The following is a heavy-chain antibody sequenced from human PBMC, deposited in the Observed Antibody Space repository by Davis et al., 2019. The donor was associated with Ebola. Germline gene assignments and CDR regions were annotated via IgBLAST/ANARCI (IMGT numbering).Heavy chain of an antibody. Sequence: PSETLSLTCTVSDGSITSHYWSWIRQPPGRGLEWIGYIYGSGGTNYNPSLKSRVSMSIDTSKTQFSLRLTSVTAADTALYYCARGLQGVMAFDSWGQGTLVTVSS. J-gene: IGHJ5*01. V-gene: IGHV4-59*11. CDR1: DGSITSHY. D-gene: IGHD3-10*01. CDR2: IYGSGGT. CDR3: ARGLQGVMAFDS.